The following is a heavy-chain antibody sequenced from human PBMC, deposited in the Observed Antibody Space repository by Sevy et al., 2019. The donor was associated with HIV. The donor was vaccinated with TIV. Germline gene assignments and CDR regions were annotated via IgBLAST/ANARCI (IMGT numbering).Heavy chain of an antibody. CDR2: ISAYNGNT. Sequence: ASVKVSCKASGYTFTSYGISWVRQAPGQGLEWMGWISAYNGNTNYEQKLQGRVTMTTETSTSTAYMELRSLRSDDTAVYYCARDGVVVVAATPLGYWGQGTLVTVSS. D-gene: IGHD2-15*01. CDR3: ARDGVVVVAATPLGY. V-gene: IGHV1-18*01. CDR1: GYTFTSYG. J-gene: IGHJ4*02.